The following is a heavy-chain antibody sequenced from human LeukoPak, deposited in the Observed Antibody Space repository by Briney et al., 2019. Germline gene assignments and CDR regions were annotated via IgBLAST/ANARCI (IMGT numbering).Heavy chain of an antibody. Sequence: SETLSLTCTVSGGSISSSSYYWGWIRQPPGKGLEWIGSNYYSGSTYYNPSLKSRVTISVDTSKNQFSLKLSSVTAADTAVYYCAREGPLGYCSSTSCYHVYWGQGTLVTVSS. J-gene: IGHJ4*02. CDR3: AREGPLGYCSSTSCYHVY. CDR1: GGSISSSSYY. D-gene: IGHD2-2*01. CDR2: NYYSGST. V-gene: IGHV4-39*07.